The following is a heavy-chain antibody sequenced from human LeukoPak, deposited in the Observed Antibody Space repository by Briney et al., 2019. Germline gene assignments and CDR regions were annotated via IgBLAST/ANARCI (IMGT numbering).Heavy chain of an antibody. J-gene: IGHJ4*02. CDR3: ARDGSGWSVY. Sequence: GGSLRLSCAASGFTFSGYWMSWLRQAPGKGLEWVANIKQDGTEKYYVDSVKGRFIISRDDAKNSLYLQMNSLRAEDTAVYYCARDGSGWSVYWGQGTLVTVSS. D-gene: IGHD6-19*01. V-gene: IGHV3-7*01. CDR2: IKQDGTEK. CDR1: GFTFSGYW.